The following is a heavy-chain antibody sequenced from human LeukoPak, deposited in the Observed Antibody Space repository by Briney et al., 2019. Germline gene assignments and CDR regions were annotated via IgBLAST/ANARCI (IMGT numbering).Heavy chain of an antibody. Sequence: ASVKVSCRASGYTFTDYYTHWVRQAPGQGLEWMGWINPNNGGTNYAQKLQGRVTMTRDTSISTAYMELSRLRSDDTAVYYCARDKDSSGYYRDAFDIWGQGTMVTVSS. CDR1: GYTFTDYY. CDR3: ARDKDSSGYYRDAFDI. J-gene: IGHJ3*02. CDR2: INPNNGGT. D-gene: IGHD3-22*01. V-gene: IGHV1-2*02.